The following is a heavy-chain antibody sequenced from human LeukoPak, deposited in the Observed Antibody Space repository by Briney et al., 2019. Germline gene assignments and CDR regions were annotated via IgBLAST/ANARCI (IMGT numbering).Heavy chain of an antibody. V-gene: IGHV4-39*07. CDR2: IYYSGST. CDR3: ASSVGGGPFDY. D-gene: IGHD3-16*01. CDR1: SGSIGSSSYY. J-gene: IGHJ4*02. Sequence: SETLSLTCTVSSGSIGSSSYYWGWIRQPPGKGLEWIGSIYYSGSTYYNPSLKSRVTISVDTSKNQFSLKLSSVTAADTAVYYCASSVGGGPFDYWGQGTLVTVSS.